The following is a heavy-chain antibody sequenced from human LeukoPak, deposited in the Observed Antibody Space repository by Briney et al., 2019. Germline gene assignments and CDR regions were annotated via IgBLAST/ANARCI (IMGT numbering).Heavy chain of an antibody. CDR2: MNPNSGNT. CDR1: GYTFTSYD. J-gene: IGHJ2*01. CDR3: ARGSPIVVVPAAIGFYWYFDL. Sequence: GASVKVSCKASGYTFTSYDINWVRQATGQGLGWMGWMNPNSGNTGYAQKFQGRVTMTRNTSISTAYMELSSLRSEDTAVYYCARGSPIVVVPAAIGFYWYFDLWGRGTLVTVSS. V-gene: IGHV1-8*01. D-gene: IGHD2-2*01.